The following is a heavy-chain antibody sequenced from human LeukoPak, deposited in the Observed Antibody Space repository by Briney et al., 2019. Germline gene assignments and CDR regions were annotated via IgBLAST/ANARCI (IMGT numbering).Heavy chain of an antibody. CDR3: AKREGFMGRVTHDAFDI. D-gene: IGHD5-24*01. V-gene: IGHV3-30*18. J-gene: IGHJ3*02. CDR1: GFTYSIYG. Sequence: GTSLRLSCAASGFTYSIYGMPWPPQAPGKGLEWVAVISYDGSQQYYADSVKGRLTISRVKFENTMYLQMKSLRAEDTAVYDCAKREGFMGRVTHDAFDIWGQGTVVIVS. CDR2: ISYDGSQQ.